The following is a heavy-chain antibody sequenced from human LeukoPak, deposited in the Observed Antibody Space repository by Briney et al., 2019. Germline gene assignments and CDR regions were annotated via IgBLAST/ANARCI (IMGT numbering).Heavy chain of an antibody. D-gene: IGHD6-19*01. CDR3: ARAMKYSSGRRTSLNDGFDI. CDR1: GFTFSSYA. V-gene: IGHV3-7*01. CDR2: IKQDGSEK. J-gene: IGHJ3*02. Sequence: PGGSLRLSCAASGFTFSSYAMHWVRQAPGKGLEWVANIKQDGSEKYYVDSVKGRFTISRDNAKNSLYLQMNSLRAEDTAVYYCARAMKYSSGRRTSLNDGFDIWGQGTMVTVSS.